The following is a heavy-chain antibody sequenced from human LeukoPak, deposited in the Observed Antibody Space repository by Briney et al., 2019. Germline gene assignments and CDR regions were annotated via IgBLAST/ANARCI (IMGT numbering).Heavy chain of an antibody. CDR1: GYTFTSYD. D-gene: IGHD3-10*01. CDR2: MNPNSGNT. CDR3: ARAGLFTMVSYYYMDV. J-gene: IGHJ6*03. V-gene: IGHV1-8*01. Sequence: ASVTVSCKASGYTFTSYDINWVRQATGQGLEWMGWMNPNSGNTGYAQKFQGRVTMTRNTSISTAYMELSSLRSEDTAVYYCARAGLFTMVSYYYMDVWAKGTTVTISS.